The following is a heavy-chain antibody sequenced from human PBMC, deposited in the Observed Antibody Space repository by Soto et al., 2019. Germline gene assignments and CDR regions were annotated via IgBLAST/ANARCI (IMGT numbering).Heavy chain of an antibody. J-gene: IGHJ1*01. CDR1: GVRMSSSG. CDR2: IKQDGSEK. V-gene: IGHV3-7*01. D-gene: IGHD2-2*01. CDR3: ASWADAGGDDQFHH. Sequence: GGTLRLPCAFSGVRMSSSGLSWGRKPPGKGLELVAHIKQDGSEKYYVDSAKGRLTISRDNAKTSLYLQMNNLIAEDTSVDYCASWADAGGDDQFHHWGQDTLVTVSS.